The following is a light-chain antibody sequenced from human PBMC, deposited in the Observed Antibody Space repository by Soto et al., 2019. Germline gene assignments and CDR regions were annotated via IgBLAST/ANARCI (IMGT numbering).Light chain of an antibody. V-gene: IGKV3-15*01. J-gene: IGKJ4*01. CDR3: QQYHNWPPVT. CDR2: GAS. Sequence: EIVMTQSPATLSVSPGERATLSCRASQSVSSNLAWYQQKPGQAPRLLIYGASTRATGIPARFSGSGSGTEFTLTISSLQSKDFAIFYCQQYHNWPPVTFGGGTKVEIK. CDR1: QSVSSN.